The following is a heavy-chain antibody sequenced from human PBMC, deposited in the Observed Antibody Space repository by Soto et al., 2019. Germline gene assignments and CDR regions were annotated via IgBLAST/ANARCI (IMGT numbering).Heavy chain of an antibody. D-gene: IGHD2-21*02. CDR1: GFTFSTYG. V-gene: IGHV3-33*01. CDR2: IWFDGTNI. J-gene: IGHJ6*02. CDR3: ARNLGDFVLSYYYGLDV. Sequence: QVQLVESGGGVVQPGRSLRLSCAASGFTFSTYGMHWVRQAPGKGLEWVAVIWFDGTNIYYADSVKGRFTISRDNSKNTLNLQMNGLRADDTAVYYCARNLGDFVLSYYYGLDVWGQGTTVTVSS.